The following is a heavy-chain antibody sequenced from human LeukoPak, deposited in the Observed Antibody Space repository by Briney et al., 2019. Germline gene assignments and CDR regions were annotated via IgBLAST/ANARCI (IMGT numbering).Heavy chain of an antibody. CDR1: GFTFSDYW. J-gene: IGHJ4*02. D-gene: IGHD2-2*01. CDR2: ISGSGGST. V-gene: IGHV3-23*01. CDR3: ANLVLGYCSSTSCTSGY. Sequence: GGSLRLSCTASGFTFSDYWMTWVRQAPGKGLEWVSAISGSGGSTYYADSVKGRFTISRGNSKNTLYLQMNSLRAEDTAVYYCANLVLGYCSSTSCTSGYWGQGTLVTVSS.